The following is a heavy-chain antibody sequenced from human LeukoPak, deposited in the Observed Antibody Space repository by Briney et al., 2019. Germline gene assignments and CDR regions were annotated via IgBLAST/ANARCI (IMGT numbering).Heavy chain of an antibody. V-gene: IGHV2-5*02. CDR3: AHRGYSYGDTTWFDP. CDR2: IYWDDDK. CDR1: GFSLSTSGVG. D-gene: IGHD5-18*01. Sequence: ESGPTLVKPTQTLTLTCTFSGFSLSTSGVGVGWIRQPPGKALEWLALIYWDDDKRYSPSLKSRLTITKDTSKNQVVPTMTNMDPVDTATYYCAHRGYSYGDTTWFDPWGQGTLVTVSS. J-gene: IGHJ5*02.